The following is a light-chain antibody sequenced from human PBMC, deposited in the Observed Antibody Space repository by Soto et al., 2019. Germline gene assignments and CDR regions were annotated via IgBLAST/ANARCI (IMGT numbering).Light chain of an antibody. Sequence: DIQVTQSPSSLSASVGDRVTLTCRAGQTIYSYLNWYQQKPGKAPKLLIYTASRLQSGVQSRFSGSGFGTDFTLTISSLQLEDFATDYCLHTYSFPYTFGRGTKLEVK. CDR3: LHTYSFPYT. V-gene: IGKV1-39*01. CDR2: TAS. CDR1: QTIYSY. J-gene: IGKJ2*01.